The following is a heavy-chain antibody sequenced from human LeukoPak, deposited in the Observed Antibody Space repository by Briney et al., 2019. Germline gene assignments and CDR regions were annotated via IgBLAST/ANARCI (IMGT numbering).Heavy chain of an antibody. D-gene: IGHD3-10*01. CDR2: IYSGGST. CDR3: LGELTASHGMDV. J-gene: IGHJ6*02. Sequence: GGSLRLSCAASGFTVSSKYMSWVRQAPGKGLEWVSVIYSGGSTYYADSVKGRFTISRDNSKNTLYLQMNSLRAEDTAVYYCLGELTASHGMDVWGQGTTVTVSS. CDR1: GFTVSSKY. V-gene: IGHV3-53*01.